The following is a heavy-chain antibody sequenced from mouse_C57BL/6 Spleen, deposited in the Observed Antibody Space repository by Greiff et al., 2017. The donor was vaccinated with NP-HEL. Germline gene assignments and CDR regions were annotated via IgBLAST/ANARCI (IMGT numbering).Heavy chain of an antibody. J-gene: IGHJ3*01. Sequence: QVQLQQPGAELVKPGASVKLSCKASGYTFTSYWMHWVKQRPGQGLEWIGMIHPNSGSTNYNEKFKSKATLTVDKSSSTAYMQLSSLTSEDSAVYYCARFDYDDGFAYWGQGTLVTVSA. CDR3: ARFDYDDGFAY. CDR2: IHPNSGST. V-gene: IGHV1-64*01. D-gene: IGHD2-4*01. CDR1: GYTFTSYW.